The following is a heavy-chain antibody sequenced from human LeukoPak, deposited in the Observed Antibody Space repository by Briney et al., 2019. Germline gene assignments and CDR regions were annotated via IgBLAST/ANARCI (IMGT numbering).Heavy chain of an antibody. J-gene: IGHJ4*02. CDR1: GFTFSRYG. CDR3: ARGHYFGSGKYYFDY. CDR2: IQDDGRRT. D-gene: IGHD3-10*01. V-gene: IGHV3-30*02. Sequence: PGGSLRLSCEASGFTFSRYGMHWVRQAPGKGLEWVAFIQDDGRRTEYADSVKGRFTISRDNSKNKHYVQMNSLRPDDTALYYCARGHYFGSGKYYFDYWGQGALVTVSS.